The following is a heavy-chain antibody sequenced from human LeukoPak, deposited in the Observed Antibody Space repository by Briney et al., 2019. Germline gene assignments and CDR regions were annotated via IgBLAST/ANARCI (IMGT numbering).Heavy chain of an antibody. V-gene: IGHV4-39*07. Sequence: SETLSLTCTVSGGSISSSSYYWGWIRQPPGKGLEWIGSIYYSGSTYYNPSLKSRVTISVDTSKNQFSLKLSSVTAADTAVYYCARVVLMSGYYGIYYFDYWGQGTLGTVSS. J-gene: IGHJ4*02. CDR1: GGSISSSSYY. D-gene: IGHD3-22*01. CDR2: IYYSGST. CDR3: ARVVLMSGYYGIYYFDY.